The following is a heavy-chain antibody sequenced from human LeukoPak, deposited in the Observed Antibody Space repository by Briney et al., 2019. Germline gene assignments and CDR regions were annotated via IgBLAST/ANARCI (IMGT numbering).Heavy chain of an antibody. CDR1: GYIFTNYL. CDR3: ARERGFGELASFDP. J-gene: IGHJ5*02. CDR2: IYPYDSDT. D-gene: IGHD3-10*01. Sequence: GESLKISCKGSGYIFTNYLIAWVRQMPGKGLEWMGIIYPYDSDTRYSPSFQGQVTISADKSTTTAFLQWSSLKTSDTAMYYCARERGFGELASFDPWGQGTLVTVSS. V-gene: IGHV5-51*01.